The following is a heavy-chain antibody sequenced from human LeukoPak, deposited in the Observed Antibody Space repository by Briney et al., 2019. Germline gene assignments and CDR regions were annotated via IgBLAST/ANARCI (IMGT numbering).Heavy chain of an antibody. V-gene: IGHV3-66*01. CDR1: EFTVSSSY. CDR2: IYSGGSI. Sequence: GGSLRLSCAASEFTVSSSYMNWVRQAPGKGLEWVSVIYSGGSIYYADSVKGRFTISRDNSENTLFLQMNSLRVEDTAVYYCARGGITGGFDIWGQGTMVTVSS. CDR3: ARGGITGGFDI. D-gene: IGHD1-14*01. J-gene: IGHJ3*02.